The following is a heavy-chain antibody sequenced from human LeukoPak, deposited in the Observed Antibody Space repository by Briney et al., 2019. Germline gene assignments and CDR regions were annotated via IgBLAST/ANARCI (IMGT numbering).Heavy chain of an antibody. J-gene: IGHJ4*02. Sequence: SETLSLTCTVSGGSISSGSYYWSWIRQPAGKGLEWIGRIYTSGSTNYNPSLKSRVTISVDTSKNQFSLKLSSVTAADTAVYYCARDLGGIALWGQGTLVTVSS. CDR2: IYTSGST. CDR3: ARDLGGIAL. V-gene: IGHV4-61*02. CDR1: GGSISSGSYY. D-gene: IGHD6-13*01.